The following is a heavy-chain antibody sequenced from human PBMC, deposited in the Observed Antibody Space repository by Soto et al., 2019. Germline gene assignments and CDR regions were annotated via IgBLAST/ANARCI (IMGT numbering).Heavy chain of an antibody. CDR2: ISYDGSNK. Sequence: SLRLSCAASGFTFSSYAMHWVRQAPGKGLEWVAVISYDGSNKYYADSVKGRYTISRDNSKNTLYLQMNSLRAEDTAVYYCARGGYDNNDYWGQGTLVTVSS. CDR3: ARGGYDNNDY. CDR1: GFTFSSYA. J-gene: IGHJ4*02. D-gene: IGHD2-2*01. V-gene: IGHV3-30-3*01.